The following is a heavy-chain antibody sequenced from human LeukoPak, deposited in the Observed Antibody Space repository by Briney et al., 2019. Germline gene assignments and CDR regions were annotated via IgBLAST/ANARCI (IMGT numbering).Heavy chain of an antibody. V-gene: IGHV4-31*03. J-gene: IGHJ4*02. CDR3: ARIPAPRHYYDSSGYYLDY. CDR1: GGSISSGGYY. Sequence: SQTLSLTCTVSGGSISSGGYYWSWIRQRPGKGLEWIGYIYYSGSTYYNPSLKSRVTISVDTSKNQFSLKLSSVTAADTAVYYCARIPAPRHYYDSSGYYLDYWGQGTLVTVSS. CDR2: IYYSGST. D-gene: IGHD3-22*01.